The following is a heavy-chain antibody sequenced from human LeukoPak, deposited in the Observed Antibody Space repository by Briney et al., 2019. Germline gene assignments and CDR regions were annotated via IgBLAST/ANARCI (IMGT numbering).Heavy chain of an antibody. Sequence: PGGSLRLSCAASGFTFSTYSMNWVRQAPGKGLEWLSYISSSSSTIHYADSVKGRFTISRDNAKNSLSLQMNSLRDEDTAVYYCARDASEAAAATVVPWGQGTLVTASS. V-gene: IGHV3-48*02. CDR1: GFTFSTYS. CDR2: ISSSSSTI. CDR3: ARDASEAAAATVVP. D-gene: IGHD6-13*01. J-gene: IGHJ5*02.